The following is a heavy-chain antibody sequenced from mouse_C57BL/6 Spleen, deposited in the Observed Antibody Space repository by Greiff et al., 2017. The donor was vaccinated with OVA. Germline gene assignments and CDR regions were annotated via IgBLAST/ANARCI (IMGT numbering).Heavy chain of an antibody. CDR1: GYTFTSYW. CDR3: ARYGNEDY. CDR2: IDPSDSYT. D-gene: IGHD2-1*01. Sequence: QVQLQQPGAELVKPGASVKLSCKASGYTFTSYWMQWVKQRPGQGLEWIGEIDPSDSYTNYNQKFKGKATLTVDTSSSTAYMQLSSLTSEDSAVYYCARYGNEDYWGQGTTLTVSS. V-gene: IGHV1-50*01. J-gene: IGHJ2*01.